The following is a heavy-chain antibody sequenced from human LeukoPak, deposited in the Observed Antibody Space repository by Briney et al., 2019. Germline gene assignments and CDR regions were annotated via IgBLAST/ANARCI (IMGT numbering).Heavy chain of an antibody. J-gene: IGHJ4*02. CDR2: MNPNSGRT. Sequence: ASVKVSCKASGVTLITHIINWVRQATGQGLEWMGWMNPNSGRTGYAQNFQGRITITRNTSISTAYMELSSLRSEDTAVYYCTRETSSRYFDYWGQGTLVTVSS. CDR1: GVTLITHI. CDR3: TRETSSRYFDY. V-gene: IGHV1-8*03.